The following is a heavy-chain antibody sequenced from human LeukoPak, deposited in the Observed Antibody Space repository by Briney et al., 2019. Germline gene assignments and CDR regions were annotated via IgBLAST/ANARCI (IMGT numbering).Heavy chain of an antibody. V-gene: IGHV3-30-3*01. CDR1: GFTFSSYA. J-gene: IGHJ4*02. CDR3: ARSPPEAGVRGVLDY. CDR2: ISYDGSNK. Sequence: PGRSLRLSCAASGFTFSSYAMHWVRQAPGKGLEWVAVISYDGSNKYYADSVKGRFTISRDNSKNTLYLQMNSLRAEDTAVYYCARSPPEAGVRGVLDYWGQGTLVTVSS. D-gene: IGHD3-10*01.